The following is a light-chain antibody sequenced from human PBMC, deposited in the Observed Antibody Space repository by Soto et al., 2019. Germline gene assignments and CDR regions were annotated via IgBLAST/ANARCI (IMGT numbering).Light chain of an antibody. V-gene: IGKV3-20*01. CDR3: QQYGNSPPLT. J-gene: IGKJ4*01. Sequence: VFTQSPGTLSLSPGESSTFSCRASQSVSSNYLAWYQQKPGQAPRLLIYGAFKRATGIPDRFSGSGSGTDFTLTISRLEPEDFALYYCQQYGNSPPLTFGGGTKVDIK. CDR2: GAF. CDR1: QSVSSNY.